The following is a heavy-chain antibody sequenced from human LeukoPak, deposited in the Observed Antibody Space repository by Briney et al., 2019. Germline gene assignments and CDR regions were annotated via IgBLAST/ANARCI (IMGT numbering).Heavy chain of an antibody. V-gene: IGHV3-30*18. Sequence: PGRSLRLSCAASGFTFSSYRMTWVRQAPGKGLEWVAVISYDGSNKYYADSVKGRFTISRDNSKNTLYLQMNSLRAEDTAVYYCAKALYSSSWYNYYYYGMDVWGQGTTVTVSS. J-gene: IGHJ6*02. CDR1: GFTFSSYR. CDR3: AKALYSSSWYNYYYYGMDV. D-gene: IGHD6-13*01. CDR2: ISYDGSNK.